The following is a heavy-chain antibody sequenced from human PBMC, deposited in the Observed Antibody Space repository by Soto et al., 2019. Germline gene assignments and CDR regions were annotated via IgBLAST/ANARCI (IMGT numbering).Heavy chain of an antibody. Sequence: GASVKVSCKTSGGTLSTFGISWVRQAPGQGLEWMGGIIPFFGTAEYSQKFEDRITITADESTNTVYMDLRSLTSEDTAIYYCARTAPMDAGDKYYYDFWGQGALVTVS. J-gene: IGHJ4*02. CDR1: GGTLSTFG. V-gene: IGHV1-69*13. D-gene: IGHD3-16*01. CDR3: ARTAPMDAGDKYYYDF. CDR2: IIPFFGTA.